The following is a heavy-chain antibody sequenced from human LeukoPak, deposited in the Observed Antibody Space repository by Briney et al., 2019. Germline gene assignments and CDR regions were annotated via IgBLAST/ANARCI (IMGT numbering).Heavy chain of an antibody. J-gene: IGHJ5*02. CDR1: GFTFSSYS. D-gene: IGHD3-9*01. CDR3: AREGPLTGYYFDQNWFDP. V-gene: IGHV3-21*01. Sequence: GGSLRLSCAASGFTFSSYSMNWVRQAPGKGLEWVSSISSSSSYIYYADSVKGRFTISRDNAKNSLYLQMNSLRAEDTAVYYCAREGPLTGYYFDQNWFDPWGQGTLVTVSS. CDR2: ISSSSSYI.